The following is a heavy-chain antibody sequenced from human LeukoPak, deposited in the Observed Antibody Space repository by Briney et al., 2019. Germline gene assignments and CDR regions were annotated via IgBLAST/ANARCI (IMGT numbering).Heavy chain of an antibody. CDR3: GRVLRGRGWFDP. J-gene: IGHJ5*02. V-gene: IGHV4-59*01. D-gene: IGHD3-10*01. Sequence: SETLSLTCTVSGGSISSYYWSWLRQPPGKGLEWIGYIYYSGSTNYNPSLTSRVTISVDTSKNQFSLKLSSVTAADTAVYYWGRVLRGRGWFDPWGQGTLVTVSS. CDR2: IYYSGST. CDR1: GGSISSYY.